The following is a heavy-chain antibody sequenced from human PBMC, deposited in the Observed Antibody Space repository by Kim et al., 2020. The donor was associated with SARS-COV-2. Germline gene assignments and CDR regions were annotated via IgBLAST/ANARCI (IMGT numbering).Heavy chain of an antibody. V-gene: IGHV4-39*01. D-gene: IGHD2-2*01. CDR2: T. CDR3: ARLSYYYGMDV. J-gene: IGHJ6*02. Sequence: TYYSPSLMSRVTISADTSKIQVSLMLCSVTAADTAVYYCARLSYYYGMDVWGQGTTATVSS.